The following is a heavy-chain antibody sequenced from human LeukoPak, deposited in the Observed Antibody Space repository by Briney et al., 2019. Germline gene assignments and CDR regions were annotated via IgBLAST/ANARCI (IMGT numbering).Heavy chain of an antibody. CDR3: ARDYLKVVVAGTAPSAGHMDY. CDR2: INPNSGCT. CDR1: GYTFTGYY. D-gene: IGHD2-15*01. Sequence: ASVKVSCKASGYTFTGYYMHWVRQAPGQGLEWMGWINPNSGCTSYAQKFQGRVTMTRDTSTSTVYMELSSLRSEDVAVYYCARDYLKVVVAGTAPSAGHMDYWGQGTLVTVSS. V-gene: IGHV1-2*02. J-gene: IGHJ4*02.